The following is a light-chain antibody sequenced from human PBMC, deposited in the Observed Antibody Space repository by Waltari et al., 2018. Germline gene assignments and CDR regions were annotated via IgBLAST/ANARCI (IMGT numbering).Light chain of an antibody. Sequence: DIHMTKPPSSLPASLGDGVTTTCRAGQSINSSLNWYHQKPGKAPKLLIYSESSLESGVPSRFSGSGSGTEFTLTISSLQPEDFATYYWQESYSTPYTFGRGTKLEIK. CDR2: SES. CDR3: QESYSTPYT. V-gene: IGKV1-39*01. J-gene: IGKJ2*01. CDR1: QSINSS.